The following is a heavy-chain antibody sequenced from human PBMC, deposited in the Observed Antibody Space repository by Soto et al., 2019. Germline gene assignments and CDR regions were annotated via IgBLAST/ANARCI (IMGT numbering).Heavy chain of an antibody. D-gene: IGHD3-22*01. CDR1: GGPFSSHA. CDR2: IIPIFGTS. Sequence: SVESSFKASGGPFSSHAMSWAPQAPGQGLEWMGGIIPIFGTSNYAEKFQGRVTITADQSTSTAYMELSSLRSEDTAVYYCARVTYYYESSGYLFDYWGQGTLVTVSS. V-gene: IGHV1-69*13. J-gene: IGHJ4*02. CDR3: ARVTYYYESSGYLFDY.